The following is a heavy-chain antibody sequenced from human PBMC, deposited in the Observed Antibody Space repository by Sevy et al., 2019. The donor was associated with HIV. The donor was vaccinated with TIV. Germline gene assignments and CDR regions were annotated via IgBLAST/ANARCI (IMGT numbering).Heavy chain of an antibody. D-gene: IGHD3-22*01. J-gene: IGHJ4*02. Sequence: SETLSLTCTVSGGSFSGYYWSWIRQPPGKGLEWIGYIYDSGRTNYNPSLKSRVTISVDTSKKQFSLKLNSVTAVDTAVYYGARSLNHYDSSGYQMGFDYWGQGTLVTVSS. CDR3: ARSLNHYDSSGYQMGFDY. V-gene: IGHV4-59*01. CDR2: IYDSGRT. CDR1: GGSFSGYY.